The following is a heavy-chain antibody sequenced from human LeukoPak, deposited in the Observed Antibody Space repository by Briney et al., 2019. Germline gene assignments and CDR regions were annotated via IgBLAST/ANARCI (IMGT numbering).Heavy chain of an antibody. CDR3: ARGPYCGGDCYFAY. D-gene: IGHD2-21*02. CDR1: GGSISSYY. J-gene: IGHJ4*02. CDR2: TYTSGGT. Sequence: SETLSLTCTVSGGSISSYYWSWIRQPPGKGLEWIGRTYTSGGTYYNPSLKSRVTMSVDTSKNQFSLKLSSVTAADTAVYFCARGPYCGGDCYFAYWGQGTLVTVSS. V-gene: IGHV4-4*07.